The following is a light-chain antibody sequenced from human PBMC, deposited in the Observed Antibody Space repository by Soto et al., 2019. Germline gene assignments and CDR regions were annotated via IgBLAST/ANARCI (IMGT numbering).Light chain of an antibody. CDR2: GAS. CDR1: QSVGST. CDR3: QQYMSSLT. Sequence: EILMTQSPATLSVSPGERVILSCRASQSVGSTLAWYQQKPGQAPRLLIRGASTRATGVPARVSGSGSGTEFTLTINSLQAEDFAVYYCQQYMSSLTFGGGTTLEIK. V-gene: IGKV3-15*01. J-gene: IGKJ4*02.